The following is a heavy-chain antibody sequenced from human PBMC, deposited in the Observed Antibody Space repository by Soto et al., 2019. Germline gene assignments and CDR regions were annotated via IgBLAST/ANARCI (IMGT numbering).Heavy chain of an antibody. CDR3: GRGEVDRYNWNYGIDY. CDR1: GGPISSYY. Sequence: PSETLSLTCTVSGGPISSYYWSWIRQPPGKGLEWIGYIYYSGNTNYNPSLKSRVTISVDTSKNQFSLKLSSVTAADTAVYYCGRGEVDRYNWNYGIDYWGQGTMVTVYS. CDR2: IYYSGNT. J-gene: IGHJ4*02. D-gene: IGHD1-7*01. V-gene: IGHV4-59*01.